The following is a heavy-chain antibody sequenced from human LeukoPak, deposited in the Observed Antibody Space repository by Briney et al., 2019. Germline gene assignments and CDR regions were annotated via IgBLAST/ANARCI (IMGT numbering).Heavy chain of an antibody. CDR1: GFTFSSYA. CDR2: ISGSGGST. CDR3: ARDWGTSSLYLVN. J-gene: IGHJ4*02. Sequence: GGSLRLSCAASGFTFSSYAMSWVRQAPGKGLEWVSAISGSGGSTYYADSVKGRFTISRDNSKNTLYLQMNSLTAEDTAVYYCARDWGTSSLYLVNWGQGTLVTVSS. V-gene: IGHV3-23*01. D-gene: IGHD6-6*01.